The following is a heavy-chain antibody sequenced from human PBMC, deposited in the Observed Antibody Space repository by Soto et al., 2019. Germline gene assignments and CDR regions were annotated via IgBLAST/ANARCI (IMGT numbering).Heavy chain of an antibody. J-gene: IGHJ4*02. CDR2: INHSGST. CDR3: ARPDSSSLYYFDY. Sequence: SETLSLTCAVYGGSFSGYYRSWIRQPPGKGLEWIGEINHSGSTNYNPSLKSRVTISVDTSKNQFSLKLSSVTAADTAVYYCARPDSSSLYYFDYWGQGTLVTVSS. V-gene: IGHV4-34*01. CDR1: GGSFSGYY. D-gene: IGHD6-13*01.